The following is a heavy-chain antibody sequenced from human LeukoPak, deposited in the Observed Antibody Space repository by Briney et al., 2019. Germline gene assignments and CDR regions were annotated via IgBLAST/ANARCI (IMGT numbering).Heavy chain of an antibody. V-gene: IGHV3-13*01. CDR1: GFTLRSYD. CDR3: ARGGIQVSGIDEIDY. D-gene: IGHD6-19*01. J-gene: IGHJ4*02. Sequence: PGGSLRLSCAASGFTLRSYDMHWVRQVTGKGLEWVSAIGISGDTYYPDSVKGRFTISRENAKNSLYLQMSSLTAGDTAVYYCARGGIQVSGIDEIDYWGQGTLVTVSS. CDR2: IGISGDT.